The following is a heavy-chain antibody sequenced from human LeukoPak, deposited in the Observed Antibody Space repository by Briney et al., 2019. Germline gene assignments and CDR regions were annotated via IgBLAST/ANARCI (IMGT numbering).Heavy chain of an antibody. V-gene: IGHV3-30*02. CDR2: IRYDGENK. CDR3: AKTESGWSGSLDY. Sequence: GGSLRLSCAASGFIFSNYGMHWVRQAPGKGLEWVAFIRYDGENKYYADFVKGRFTIPRDNSKNTMDLQRNTLRGEDTAVYYCAKTESGWSGSLDYWGQGTLVTVYS. CDR1: GFIFSNYG. D-gene: IGHD6-19*01. J-gene: IGHJ4*02.